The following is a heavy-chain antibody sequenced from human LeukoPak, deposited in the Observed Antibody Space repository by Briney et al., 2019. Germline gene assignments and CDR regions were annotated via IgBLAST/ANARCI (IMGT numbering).Heavy chain of an antibody. Sequence: GGSLRLSCAASGFTFSSYAMSWVRQAPGKGLEWVSAISGSGGSTYYADSVKGRFTISRDNSKNTLYLQMNSLRAEDTAVYYCAKWLTGIVGATLFDHWGQGTLVTVSS. V-gene: IGHV3-23*01. CDR1: GFTFSSYA. CDR2: ISGSGGST. CDR3: AKWLTGIVGATLFDH. D-gene: IGHD1-26*01. J-gene: IGHJ4*02.